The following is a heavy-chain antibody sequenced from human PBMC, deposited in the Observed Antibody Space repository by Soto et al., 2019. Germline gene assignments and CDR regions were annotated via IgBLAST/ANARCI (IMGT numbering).Heavy chain of an antibody. V-gene: IGHV4-30-4*01. D-gene: IGHD3-16*01. J-gene: IGHJ5*02. CDR3: AREGRGGWFDP. CDR2: IYYSGST. Sequence: PSETLSLTCTVSGGSISSGDYYWSWIRQPPGKGLEWIGYIYYSGSTYYNPSLKSRVTISVDTSKNQFSLKLSSVTAADTAVYYCAREGRGGWFDPWGQGTLVTVSS. CDR1: GGSISSGDYY.